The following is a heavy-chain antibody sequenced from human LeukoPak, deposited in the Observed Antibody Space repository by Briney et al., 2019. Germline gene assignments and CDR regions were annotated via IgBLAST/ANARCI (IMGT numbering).Heavy chain of an antibody. CDR1: GGSISSSSYY. CDR2: TYYSGST. Sequence: SETLSLTCTVSGGSISSSSYYWGWIRQPPGKGLEWIGSTYYSGSTYYNPSLKSRVTISVDTSKNQFSLKLSSVTAADTAVYYCARDGGYYYDSSGYFDYWGQGTLVTVSS. D-gene: IGHD3-22*01. V-gene: IGHV4-39*07. J-gene: IGHJ4*02. CDR3: ARDGGYYYDSSGYFDY.